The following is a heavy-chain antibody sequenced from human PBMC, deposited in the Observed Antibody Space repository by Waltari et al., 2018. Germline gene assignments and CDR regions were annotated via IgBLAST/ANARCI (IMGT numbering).Heavy chain of an antibody. D-gene: IGHD3-22*01. CDR2: ISYDGSNK. Sequence: QVQLVESGGGVVQPGRSLRLSCAASGFTFSSYAMHWVRQAPGKGVEWGEVISYDGSNKYDADSVKGRFTISRDNSKNTLYLQMNSLRAEDTAVYYGARWEPYYDSSGYLNWGQGTLVTVSS. CDR1: GFTFSSYA. CDR3: ARWEPYYDSSGYLN. V-gene: IGHV3-30*01. J-gene: IGHJ4*02.